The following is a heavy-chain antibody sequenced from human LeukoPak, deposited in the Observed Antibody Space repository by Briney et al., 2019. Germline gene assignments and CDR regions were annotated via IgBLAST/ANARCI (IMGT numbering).Heavy chain of an antibody. CDR3: ARSITIFGEVTIRQAFDI. CDR1: GFTFSIYW. Sequence: GGSLRLSCAASGFTFSIYWMSWVRQAPGKGLEWVANIKQDGSEKYYVDSVKGRFTISRDNAKNSLYLQMNSLRAEDTAVYYCARSITIFGEVTIRQAFDIWGQGTMVTVSS. J-gene: IGHJ3*02. D-gene: IGHD3-3*01. CDR2: IKQDGSEK. V-gene: IGHV3-7*01.